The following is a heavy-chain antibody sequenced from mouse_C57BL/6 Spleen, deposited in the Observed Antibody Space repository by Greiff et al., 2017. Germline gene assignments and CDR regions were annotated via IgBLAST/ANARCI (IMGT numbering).Heavy chain of an antibody. CDR3: ARHPLWPHYYAMDY. CDR2: FYPGSGSI. V-gene: IGHV1-62-2*01. Sequence: QVQLKQSGAELVKPGASVKLSCKASGYTFTEYTIHWVKQRSGQGLEWIGWFYPGSGSIKYNENFKDKATLPADKSSSTVYMELSRLTSEDSAVYFCARHPLWPHYYAMDYWSQGTSVTVSS. CDR1: GYTFTEYT. D-gene: IGHD1-1*02. J-gene: IGHJ4*01.